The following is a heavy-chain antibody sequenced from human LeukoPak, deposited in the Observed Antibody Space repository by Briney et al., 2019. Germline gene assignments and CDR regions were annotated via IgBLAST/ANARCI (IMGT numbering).Heavy chain of an antibody. V-gene: IGHV3-23*01. J-gene: IGHJ3*02. CDR1: GFTFSNYA. Sequence: GGSLRLSCAASGFTFSNYALSWVRQAPGKGLEWVSAISAGGSTYYADSVKGRFTISRDNSKNTLSLQMNSLRAEDTAVYYCAKDIVVVIAMFLGAFDIWGQGTLATVSS. CDR2: ISAGGST. D-gene: IGHD2-21*01. CDR3: AKDIVVVIAMFLGAFDI.